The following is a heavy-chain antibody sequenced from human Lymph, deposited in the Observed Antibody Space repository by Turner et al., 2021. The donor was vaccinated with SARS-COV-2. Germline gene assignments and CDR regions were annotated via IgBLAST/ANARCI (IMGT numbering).Heavy chain of an antibody. Sequence: VELVESGGGVVHPGRSLRLSCTASGFTFSSYAMHWVRQAQGKGLEWVSLISYDGSNKYYADSVKGRFTISRDNSKNTLYLQMNSLRTEDTAVYYCAREMGSGSDYWGQGTLVTVSS. V-gene: IGHV3-30*04. CDR2: ISYDGSNK. CDR3: AREMGSGSDY. CDR1: GFTFSSYA. J-gene: IGHJ4*02. D-gene: IGHD3-10*01.